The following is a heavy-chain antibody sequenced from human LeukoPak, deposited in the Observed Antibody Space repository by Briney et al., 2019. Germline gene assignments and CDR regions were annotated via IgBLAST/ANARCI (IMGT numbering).Heavy chain of an antibody. CDR1: GGSFSDYY. V-gene: IGHV4-34*01. Sequence: PSETLSLTCAVYGGSFSDYYWSWIRQPPGKGLEWIGEINHSGNTNYNPSLKSRVTISVDTSKNQFSLKLTSVTAADTAVYYCAREEALGSGSFDYWDQGTLVTVSS. J-gene: IGHJ4*02. D-gene: IGHD1-26*01. CDR2: INHSGNT. CDR3: AREEALGSGSFDY.